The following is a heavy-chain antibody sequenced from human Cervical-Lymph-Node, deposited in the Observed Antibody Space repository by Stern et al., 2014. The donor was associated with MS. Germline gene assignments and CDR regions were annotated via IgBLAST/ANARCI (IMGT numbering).Heavy chain of an antibody. Sequence: VQLVESGGGLVKPGGSLRLSCVASGFTFSDYYMAWIRKAPGKGLEYVANISGSHSDIDYAGSVKGRFTISRDNARKSVYLKMDSLTVEDTAVYYCGRDCSGGVCYASAYWGQGTPVTVSS. V-gene: IGHV3-11*01. D-gene: IGHD2-21*01. J-gene: IGHJ4*02. CDR3: GRDCSGGVCYASAY. CDR2: ISGSHSDI. CDR1: GFTFSDYY.